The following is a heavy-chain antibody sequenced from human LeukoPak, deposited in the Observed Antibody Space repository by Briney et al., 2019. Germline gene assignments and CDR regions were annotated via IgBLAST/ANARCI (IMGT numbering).Heavy chain of an antibody. CDR3: ARDPPFIIGTTFFDY. CDR1: GLTFNNYA. V-gene: IGHV3-23*01. D-gene: IGHD1-20*01. J-gene: IGHJ4*02. CDR2: ISGRGGNT. Sequence: QPGGSLRLSCAASGLTFNNYALTWIRQAPGKGLEWVSSISGRGGNTYYADSVKGRFTISRDNAKNSLYLQMNSLRAEDTAVYYCARDPPFIIGTTFFDYWGQGTLVTVSS.